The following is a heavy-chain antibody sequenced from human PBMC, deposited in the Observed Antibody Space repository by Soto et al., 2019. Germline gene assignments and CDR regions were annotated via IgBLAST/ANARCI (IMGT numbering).Heavy chain of an antibody. Sequence: SETLSLTCAVYGESLSYYYWSWIRQPPGKGLEWIGYIYYSGSTYYNPSLKSRVTISVDTSKNQFSLKLSSVTAADTAVYYCARGQFARGALDFDYWGQGTLVTVSS. J-gene: IGHJ4*02. CDR2: IYYSGST. CDR1: GESLSYYY. D-gene: IGHD1-26*01. V-gene: IGHV4-30-4*01. CDR3: ARGQFARGALDFDY.